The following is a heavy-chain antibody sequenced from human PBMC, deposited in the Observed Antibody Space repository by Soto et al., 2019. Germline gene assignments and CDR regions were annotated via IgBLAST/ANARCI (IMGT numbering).Heavy chain of an antibody. CDR3: ARDFDGDYLDY. D-gene: IGHD3-9*01. J-gene: IGHJ4*02. CDR2: IYYSGTT. V-gene: IGHV4-31*03. CDR1: GGSISSGGHY. Sequence: QVQLQESGPGLVKPSQTLSLTCTVSGGSISSGGHYWSWIRQHPGKGLEWIGYIYYSGTTYYNPSLKSRLTISGDTSKNLFSLNLSSVTAADTAVYYCARDFDGDYLDYWGQGILVTVSP.